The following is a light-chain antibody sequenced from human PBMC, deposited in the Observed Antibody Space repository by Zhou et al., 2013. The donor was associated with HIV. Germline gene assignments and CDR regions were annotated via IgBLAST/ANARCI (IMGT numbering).Light chain of an antibody. J-gene: IGKJ1*01. CDR3: QQTFSTPWT. Sequence: DIQMTQSPSSLSASVGDRVTITCQASQDISNYLNWYQQKPGKAPKLLIYDASNLETGVPSRFSGSGSGTDFTFTISSLQPEDFATYSCQQTFSTPWTFGQGTKVEIK. V-gene: IGKV1-33*01. CDR2: DAS. CDR1: QDISNY.